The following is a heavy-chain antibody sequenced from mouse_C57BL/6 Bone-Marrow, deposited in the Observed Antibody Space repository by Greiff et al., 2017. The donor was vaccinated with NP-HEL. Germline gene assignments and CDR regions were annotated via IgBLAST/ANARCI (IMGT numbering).Heavy chain of an antibody. D-gene: IGHD2-2*01. V-gene: IGHV1-19*01. CDR2: INPYNGGT. CDR3: ARVRLVPYAMDY. J-gene: IGHJ4*01. Sequence: VQLQQSGPVLVKPGASVKMSCKASGYTFTDYYMNWVKQSHGKSLEWIGVINPYNGGTSYNQKFKGKATLTVDKSSSTAYMELNSLTSEDSAVYYCARVRLVPYAMDYWGQGTSVTVSS. CDR1: GYTFTDYY.